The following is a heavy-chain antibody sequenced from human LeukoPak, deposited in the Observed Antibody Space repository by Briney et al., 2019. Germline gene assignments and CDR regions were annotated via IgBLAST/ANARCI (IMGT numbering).Heavy chain of an antibody. CDR1: GYTFTGYY. J-gene: IGHJ4*02. D-gene: IGHD7-27*01. Sequence: GASVKVSCKASGYTFTGYYMHWVRQAPGQGLEWMGWINPNSGGTNYAQKFQGRVTLTSDTSISTAYMELSSLRSDDTAVYYCARSLGRLRNGYWGQGTLVTVSS. V-gene: IGHV1-2*02. CDR2: INPNSGGT. CDR3: ARSLGRLRNGY.